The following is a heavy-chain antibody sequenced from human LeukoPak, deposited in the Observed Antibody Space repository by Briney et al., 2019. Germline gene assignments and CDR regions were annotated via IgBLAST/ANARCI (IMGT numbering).Heavy chain of an antibody. CDR2: AYYRSEWFH. V-gene: IGHV6-1*01. CDR1: GDSDSSNSAA. Sequence: SPTLSLTCAISGDSDSSNSAAWYWIRQSPSGGLEWLGRAYYRSEWFHDYAVSVKSRITVNPDTSKNQFSLLLSSVTAEDTAVYYCAREGELGMAGGLDYWGQGALVTVSS. CDR3: AREGELGMAGGLDY. J-gene: IGHJ4*02. D-gene: IGHD7-27*01.